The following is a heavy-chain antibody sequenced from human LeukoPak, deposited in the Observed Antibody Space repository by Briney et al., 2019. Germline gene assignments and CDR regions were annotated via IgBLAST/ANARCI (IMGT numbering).Heavy chain of an antibody. CDR1: GFTFSSYG. Sequence: GRSLRLSCAASGFTFSSYGMHWVRQAPGKGLEWVAVIWYDGSNKYYADSVKGRFTISRDNFKNTLYLQMNSLRGEDTAVYYCARDLLGMDVWGQGTTVTVSS. V-gene: IGHV3-33*01. CDR2: IWYDGSNK. J-gene: IGHJ6*02. CDR3: ARDLLGMDV.